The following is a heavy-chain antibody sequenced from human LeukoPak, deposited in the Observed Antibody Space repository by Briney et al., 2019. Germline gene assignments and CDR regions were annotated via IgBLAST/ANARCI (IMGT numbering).Heavy chain of an antibody. CDR3: ARDWGQVGALDAFDI. J-gene: IGHJ3*02. CDR2: ISSSSSYI. CDR1: GFTFSSYS. V-gene: IGHV3-21*01. Sequence: PGGSLRLSCAASGFTFSSYSMNWVRQAPGEGLEWVSSISSSSSYIYYAHSVKGRFTISRDNAKNSLYLQMNSLRAEDTAVYYCARDWGQVGALDAFDIWGQGTMVTVSS. D-gene: IGHD1-26*01.